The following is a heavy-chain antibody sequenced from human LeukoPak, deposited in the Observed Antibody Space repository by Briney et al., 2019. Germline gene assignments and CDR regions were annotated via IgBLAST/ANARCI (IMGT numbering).Heavy chain of an antibody. Sequence: PGGSLRLSCAASGFSVSNTYMSWVRQAPGKGLEWFSVIYSGGSTYYTDSVKGRFTISRDNSKNTLYLQMNSLRAEDTAVYYCAKSQEETSGGGRAPYHILTGYYVTYWGQGTLVTVSS. CDR3: AKSQEETSGGGRAPYHILTGYYVTY. V-gene: IGHV3-53*01. CDR1: GFSVSNTY. J-gene: IGHJ4*02. D-gene: IGHD3-9*01. CDR2: IYSGGST.